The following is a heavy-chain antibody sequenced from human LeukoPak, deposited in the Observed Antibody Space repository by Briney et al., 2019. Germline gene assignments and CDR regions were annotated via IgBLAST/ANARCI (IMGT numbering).Heavy chain of an antibody. CDR1: GFTFDDYA. Sequence: GGSLRLSCAASGFTFDDYAMHWVRQAPGKGLEWVSLISWDGGSTYYADSVKGRFTISRDNSKNSLYLQMNSLRAEDTALYYCAKDSSSWYRGYYYGMDVWGQGTTVTVSS. V-gene: IGHV3-43D*03. J-gene: IGHJ6*02. CDR2: ISWDGGST. D-gene: IGHD6-13*01. CDR3: AKDSSSWYRGYYYGMDV.